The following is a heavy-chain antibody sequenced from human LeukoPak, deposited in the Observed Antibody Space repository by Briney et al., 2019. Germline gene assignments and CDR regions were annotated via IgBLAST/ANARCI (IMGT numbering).Heavy chain of an antibody. V-gene: IGHV4-30-4*01. CDR3: ARGSYFGWLFQYYFDY. D-gene: IGHD3-9*01. Sequence: PSETLSLTCTVSGGSISSGDYYWSWIRQPPGKGLEWIGYIYYSGSTYYNPSLKSRVTISVDTSKNQFSLKLSSVTAADTAVYYCARGSYFGWLFQYYFDYWGQGTLVTVSS. J-gene: IGHJ4*02. CDR2: IYYSGST. CDR1: GGSISSGDYY.